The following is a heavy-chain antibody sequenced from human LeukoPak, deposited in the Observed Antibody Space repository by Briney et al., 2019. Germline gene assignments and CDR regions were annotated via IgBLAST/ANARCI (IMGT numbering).Heavy chain of an antibody. J-gene: IGHJ4*02. CDR2: ISSSGSTI. CDR3: ARNVDGSGSFNY. CDR1: GFTFSSYE. Sequence: GGSLRLSCAASGFTFSSYEMNWVRQAPGKGLEWVSYISSSGSTIYYADSVKGRFTTSRDNAKNSLYLQMNSLRAEDTAVYYCARNVDGSGSFNYWGQGTLVTVSS. D-gene: IGHD3-10*01. V-gene: IGHV3-48*03.